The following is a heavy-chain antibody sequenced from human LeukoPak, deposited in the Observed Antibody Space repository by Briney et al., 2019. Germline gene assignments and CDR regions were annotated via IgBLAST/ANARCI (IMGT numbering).Heavy chain of an antibody. J-gene: IGHJ5*02. CDR2: MNPNSDNT. CDR1: GYTFTSYD. Sequence: ASVKVSCKASGYTFTSYDINWVRQATGQGLEWMGWMNPNSDNTGYAQKFKGRVTMNSNSYISTAYMEMNSLRSEDTAVYYCARDLDKYGGLTPFGPWGQGTLVTVSS. CDR3: ARDLDKYGGLTPFGP. V-gene: IGHV1-8*01. D-gene: IGHD4-23*01.